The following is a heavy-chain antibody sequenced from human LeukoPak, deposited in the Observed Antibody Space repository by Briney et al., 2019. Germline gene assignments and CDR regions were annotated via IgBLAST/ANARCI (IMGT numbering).Heavy chain of an antibody. D-gene: IGHD3-22*01. J-gene: IGHJ4*02. CDR2: ISGSGGST. V-gene: IGHV3-23*01. Sequence: GGSLRLSCAASGFTFGSYAMSWVRQAPGKGLEWVSAISGSGGSTYYADSVKGRFTISRDNSKNTLYLQMNSLRAEDTAVYYCAKETPYYDSSGYFFDYWGQGTLVTVSS. CDR3: AKETPYYDSSGYFFDY. CDR1: GFTFGSYA.